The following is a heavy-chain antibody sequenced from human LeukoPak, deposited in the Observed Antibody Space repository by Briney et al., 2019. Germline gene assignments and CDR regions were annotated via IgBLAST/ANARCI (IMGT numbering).Heavy chain of an antibody. CDR3: ARDRDYGDYNTQDLFVY. J-gene: IGHJ4*02. CDR1: GYTFTNYC. V-gene: IGHV1-18*01. CDR2: ISAYNGNT. Sequence: VASVNVSCKACGYTFTNYCISWVRQAPGQAREWMGGISAYNGNTNYAQKFQGRVTMTTETSTRTAYMELRSLRSDDTAVYYCARDRDYGDYNTQDLFVYWGQGTLVTVSS. D-gene: IGHD4-17*01.